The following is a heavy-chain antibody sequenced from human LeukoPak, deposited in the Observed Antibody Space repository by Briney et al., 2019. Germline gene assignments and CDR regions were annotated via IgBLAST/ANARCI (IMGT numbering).Heavy chain of an antibody. V-gene: IGHV1-18*01. Sequence: ASVTVSCKASGGTFSSYAISWVRQAPGQGLEWMGWISAYNGNTNYAQKLQGRVTMTTDTSTSTAYMELRSLRSDDTAVYYCAREGYVYVWGSYRPYYFDYWGQGTLVTVSS. CDR1: GGTFSSYA. J-gene: IGHJ4*02. D-gene: IGHD3-16*02. CDR3: AREGYVYVWGSYRPYYFDY. CDR2: ISAYNGNT.